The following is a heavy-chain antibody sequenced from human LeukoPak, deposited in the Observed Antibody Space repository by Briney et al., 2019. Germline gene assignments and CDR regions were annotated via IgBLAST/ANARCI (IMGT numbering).Heavy chain of an antibody. D-gene: IGHD4-17*01. J-gene: IGHJ4*02. CDR2: INPSGGST. CDR3: ARESYGEEDN. Sequence: GASVKVSCKASVYTFNIYYMHWVRQAPGQGREWMGIINPSGGSTSYAQKFQGRVTMTRDTSTSTAYMELSSLRSADTAVYYCARESYGEEDNWGQGTLVTVSS. V-gene: IGHV1-46*02. CDR1: VYTFNIYY.